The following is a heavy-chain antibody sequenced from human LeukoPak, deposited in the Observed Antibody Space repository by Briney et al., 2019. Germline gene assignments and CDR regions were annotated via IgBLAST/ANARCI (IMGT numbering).Heavy chain of an antibody. J-gene: IGHJ6*02. Sequence: GGSLRLSCAASGFTVSSNYMSWVRQAPGKGLEWVSVIYSGGSTYYADSVKGRFTISRDNSKNTLCLQMNSLRAEDTAVYYCARGTHGSGSYLTYYYYYGMDVWGQGTTVTVSS. CDR2: IYSGGST. CDR1: GFTVSSNY. D-gene: IGHD3-10*01. CDR3: ARGTHGSGSYLTYYYYYGMDV. V-gene: IGHV3-66*01.